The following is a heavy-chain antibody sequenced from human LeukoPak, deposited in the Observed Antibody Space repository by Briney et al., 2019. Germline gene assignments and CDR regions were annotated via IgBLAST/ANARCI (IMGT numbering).Heavy chain of an antibody. D-gene: IGHD6-19*01. Sequence: GRSLRLSCAASGFTFSGSAMHWVRQASGKGLEWVGRIRSKANSYATAYAASVKGRFTISRDDSKNTAYLQMNSLKTEDTAVYYCTSLGGSGWPSGMDVWGQGTTVTVSS. V-gene: IGHV3-73*01. J-gene: IGHJ6*02. CDR3: TSLGGSGWPSGMDV. CDR2: IRSKANSYAT. CDR1: GFTFSGSA.